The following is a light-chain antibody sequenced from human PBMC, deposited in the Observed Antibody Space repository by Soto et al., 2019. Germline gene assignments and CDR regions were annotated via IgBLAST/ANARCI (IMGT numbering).Light chain of an antibody. CDR3: QQYVNSPVT. CDR1: QRVNSSY. CDR2: GAS. V-gene: IGKV3-20*01. Sequence: EIVLTQSPDTLYLSPGEGATLSCRASQRVNSSYLAWYQQKPGQAPRLLISGASDRATGVPARVSGSGSGTDFTLTIRRLEPEDIAVYYCQQYVNSPVTFGQGTKLQIK. J-gene: IGKJ2*01.